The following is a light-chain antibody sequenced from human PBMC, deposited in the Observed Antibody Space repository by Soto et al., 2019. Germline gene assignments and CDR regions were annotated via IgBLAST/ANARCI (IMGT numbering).Light chain of an antibody. Sequence: EIELTQSPATLSLSPGERATLSCRASQSVGGRLGWYQQKPGRAPRLLIYDASIRATGIPARFSGSGSGTDFILTISSLEPEDFATYYCQQSYSTPRTFGQGTKVEIK. CDR2: DAS. J-gene: IGKJ1*01. V-gene: IGKV3-11*01. CDR1: QSVGGR. CDR3: QQSYSTPRT.